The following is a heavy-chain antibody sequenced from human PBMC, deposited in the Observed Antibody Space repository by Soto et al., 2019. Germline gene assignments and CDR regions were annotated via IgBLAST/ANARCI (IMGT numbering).Heavy chain of an antibody. J-gene: IGHJ3*02. D-gene: IGHD6-19*01. CDR3: ATIAVPPAFDI. CDR1: GFIFSSYG. V-gene: IGHV3-30*03. CDR2: MSFDGSIK. Sequence: QVQLVESGGGVFQPGRSLRLSCAASGFIFSSYGMNWVRQAPGKGLEWVAVMSFDGSIKYYADSVKGRFTISRDNSKNTLYLQMNSLRAEDTAVYYCATIAVPPAFDIWGQGTMVTVSS.